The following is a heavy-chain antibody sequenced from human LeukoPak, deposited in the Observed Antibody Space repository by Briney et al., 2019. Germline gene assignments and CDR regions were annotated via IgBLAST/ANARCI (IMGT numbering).Heavy chain of an antibody. D-gene: IGHD6-6*01. CDR2: IKSKTDGGTT. J-gene: IGHJ6*02. CDR1: GFTFSNAW. Sequence: GGSLRLSCAASGFTFSNAWMNWVRQAPGKGLEWVGRIKSKTDGGTTDYAAPVKGRFTISRDDSKNKLYLQMNSLKTEDTAVYYCTTALIAAPYYYYGMDVWGQGTTVTVSS. CDR3: TTALIAAPYYYYGMDV. V-gene: IGHV3-15*07.